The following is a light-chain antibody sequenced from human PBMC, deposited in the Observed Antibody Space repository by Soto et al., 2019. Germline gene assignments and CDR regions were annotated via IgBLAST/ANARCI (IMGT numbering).Light chain of an antibody. Sequence: QSALTQPASMSGSPGQSITISCTGTSSDVGGYNYVSWYQQHPGKAPKLMIYDVSNRPSGVSNRFSGSKSGNTASLTISGLQAEDEADYYCSSYTSSSTPVLFGGGTKLTVL. CDR1: SSDVGGYNY. CDR2: DVS. J-gene: IGLJ2*01. V-gene: IGLV2-14*01. CDR3: SSYTSSSTPVL.